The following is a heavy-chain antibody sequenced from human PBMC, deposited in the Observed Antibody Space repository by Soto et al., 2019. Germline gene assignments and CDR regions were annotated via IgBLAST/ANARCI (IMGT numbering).Heavy chain of an antibody. CDR1: GFTFSSYG. V-gene: IGHV3-33*01. D-gene: IGHD3-3*01. Sequence: QVQLVESGGGVVQPGRSLRLSCAASGFTFSSYGMHWVRQAPGKGLEWVAVIWDDGSNKYYADSVKGRFTISRDNSKNTLYLQMNSLRAEDTAVYYCARDGHLRFLEWFHGDAFDIWGQGTMVTVSS. CDR3: ARDGHLRFLEWFHGDAFDI. CDR2: IWDDGSNK. J-gene: IGHJ3*02.